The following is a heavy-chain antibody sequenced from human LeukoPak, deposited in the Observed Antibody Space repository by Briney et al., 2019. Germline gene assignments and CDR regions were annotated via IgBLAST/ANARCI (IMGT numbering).Heavy chain of an antibody. CDR2: FDPEDGET. V-gene: IGHV1-24*01. J-gene: IGHJ4*02. CDR1: GYTLTGLS. CDR3: ATDNILTGYSPKY. D-gene: IGHD3-9*01. Sequence: ASVKVSCKVSGYTLTGLSMHWVRQTPGKGLEWMGGFDPEDGETIFAQKFQGRVTMTEGTSTDTAYMELSSLRSEDSAVYYCATDNILTGYSPKYWGQGTLVTVSS.